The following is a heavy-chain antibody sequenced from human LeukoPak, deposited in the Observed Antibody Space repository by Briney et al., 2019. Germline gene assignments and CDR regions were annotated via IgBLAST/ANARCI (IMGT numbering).Heavy chain of an antibody. CDR3: AKVLRDGYNGGFDY. CDR1: GFTFDDYA. Sequence: GGSLRLSCAASGFTFDDYAMHWVRQAPGKGLEWVSGISWNSGSIGYADSVKGRFTISRDNAKNSLYLKMNSLRAEDTALYYCAKVLRDGYNGGFDYWGQGTLVTVSS. D-gene: IGHD5-24*01. CDR2: ISWNSGSI. J-gene: IGHJ4*02. V-gene: IGHV3-9*01.